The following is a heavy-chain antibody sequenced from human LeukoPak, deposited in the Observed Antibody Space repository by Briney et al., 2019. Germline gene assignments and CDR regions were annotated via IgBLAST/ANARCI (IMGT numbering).Heavy chain of an antibody. D-gene: IGHD1-26*01. CDR3: ARAGGNDAFDI. CDR1: GGSISSYY. V-gene: IGHV4-59*01. CDR2: IYYSGST. J-gene: IGHJ3*02. Sequence: PSETLSLTCTVSGGSISSYYWSWIRQPPGKGLEWIGCIYYSGSTNYNPSLKSRVTISVDTSKNRFSLKLSSVTAADTAVYYCARAGGNDAFDIWGQGTVVTVSS.